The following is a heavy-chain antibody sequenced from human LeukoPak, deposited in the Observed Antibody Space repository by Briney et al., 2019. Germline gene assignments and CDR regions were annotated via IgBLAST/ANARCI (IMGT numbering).Heavy chain of an antibody. V-gene: IGHV1-46*01. CDR3: AKNVEMATVSYYYYMDV. D-gene: IGHD5-24*01. CDR2: INPSGGST. CDR1: GYTFTSYY. Sequence: ASVKVSCKASGYTFTSYYMHWLRQAPGQGLEWMGIINPSGGSTSYAQKFQGRVTMTRDTSTSTVYMELSSLRSEDTAVYYCAKNVEMATVSYYYYMDVWGKGTTVTVSS. J-gene: IGHJ6*03.